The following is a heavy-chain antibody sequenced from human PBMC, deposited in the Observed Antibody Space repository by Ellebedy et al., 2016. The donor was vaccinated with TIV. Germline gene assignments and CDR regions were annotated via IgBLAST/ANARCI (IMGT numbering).Heavy chain of an antibody. CDR2: IIPIFGTA. D-gene: IGHD3-16*01. J-gene: IGHJ4*02. V-gene: IGHV1-69*13. Sequence: SVTVSCXASGCTFSSYAISWVRQAPGQGLEWMGGIIPIFGTANYAQKFQGRVTITADESTSTAYMELSSLRSEDTAVYYCARDGMITFGGVISPAEYWGQGTLVTVSS. CDR1: GCTFSSYA. CDR3: ARDGMITFGGVISPAEY.